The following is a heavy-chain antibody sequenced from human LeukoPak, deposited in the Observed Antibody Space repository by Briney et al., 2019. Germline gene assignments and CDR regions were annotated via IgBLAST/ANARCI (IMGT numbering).Heavy chain of an antibody. CDR3: ARVRYQVVVIAYDAFDI. J-gene: IGHJ3*02. Sequence: SVKVSCKASGGTFSSYAISWVRQAPGQGLEWMGGIIPIFGTANYAQKFQGRVTITTDESTSTAYMELSSLRSEDTAVYYCARVRYQVVVIAYDAFDIWGQGTMVTVSS. D-gene: IGHD2-21*01. V-gene: IGHV1-69*05. CDR1: GGTFSSYA. CDR2: IIPIFGTA.